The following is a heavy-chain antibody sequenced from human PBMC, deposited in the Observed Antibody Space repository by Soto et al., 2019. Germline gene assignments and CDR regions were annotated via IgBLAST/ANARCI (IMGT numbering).Heavy chain of an antibody. CDR2: ISAYNGNT. J-gene: IGHJ6*02. CDR3: ARALVWELTYYYYGMDV. CDR1: GYTFTSYG. Sequence: ASVKVSCKASGYTFTSYGISWVRQAPGQGLEWMGWISAYNGNTNYAQKLQGRVTMTTDTSTSTAYMELRSLRSDDTAVYYCARALVWELTYYYYGMDVWGQGTTVTAP. D-gene: IGHD1-26*01. V-gene: IGHV1-18*01.